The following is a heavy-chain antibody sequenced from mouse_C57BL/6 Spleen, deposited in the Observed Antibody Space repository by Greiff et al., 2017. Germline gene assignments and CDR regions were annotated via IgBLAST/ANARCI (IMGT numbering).Heavy chain of an antibody. CDR2: FYPGSGSI. Sequence: VQLQQSGAELVKPGASVKLSCKASGYTFTEYTIHWVKQRSGQGLEWIGWFYPGSGSIKYNEKFKDKATLTADKSSSTVYMELSRLTSEDSAVYFCARHERGYYSNYEGYAMDYWGQGTSVTVSS. J-gene: IGHJ4*01. V-gene: IGHV1-62-2*01. CDR1: GYTFTEYT. D-gene: IGHD2-5*01. CDR3: ARHERGYYSNYEGYAMDY.